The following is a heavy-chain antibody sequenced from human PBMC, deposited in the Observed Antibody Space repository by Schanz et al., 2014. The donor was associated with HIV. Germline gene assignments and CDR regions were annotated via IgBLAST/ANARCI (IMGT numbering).Heavy chain of an antibody. CDR3: AREKMDTGGLDV. CDR1: GYIFTSNG. J-gene: IGHJ6*02. Sequence: QVQLVQSGAEVKKPGASVRVSCKTSGYIFTSNGISWVRQAPGQGLQWMGVINTNGGGTSDALRGRVIITRDTSTSTVYMHLSNMRFEDSAVYYCAREKMDTGGLDVWGQGTTVTVSS. CDR2: INTNGGGT. V-gene: IGHV1-46*01.